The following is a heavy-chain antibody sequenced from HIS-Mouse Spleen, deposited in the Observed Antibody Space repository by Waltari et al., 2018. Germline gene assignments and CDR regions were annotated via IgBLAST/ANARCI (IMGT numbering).Heavy chain of an antibody. CDR1: GGSILSSSYY. J-gene: IGHJ2*01. V-gene: IGHV4-39*07. Sequence: QLQLQESGPGLVKPSETLSPTCPVSGGSILSSSYYWGRIRQPPGKGLEWIGSIYYSGSTYYNPSLKSRVTISVDTSKNQFSLKLSSVTAADTAVYYCAREIPYSSSWYDWYFDLWGRGTLVTVSS. CDR3: AREIPYSSSWYDWYFDL. CDR2: IYYSGST. D-gene: IGHD6-13*01.